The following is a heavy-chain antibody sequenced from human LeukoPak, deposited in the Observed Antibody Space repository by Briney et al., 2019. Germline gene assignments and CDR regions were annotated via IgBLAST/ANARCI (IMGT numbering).Heavy chain of an antibody. J-gene: IGHJ6*03. CDR2: IRYDGSIK. CDR3: AKDTVKVSTIRRVPHYMDV. CDR1: GFTFSNYG. Sequence: PGGSLRLSCAATGFTFSNYGIHWVRQAPGKGLEWVAVIRYDGSIKYYADSVKGRFTISRDNSKNTLYLQMNSLRPEDTAVYYCAKDTVKVSTIRRVPHYMDVWGKGTTVTISS. D-gene: IGHD5/OR15-5a*01. V-gene: IGHV3-30*02.